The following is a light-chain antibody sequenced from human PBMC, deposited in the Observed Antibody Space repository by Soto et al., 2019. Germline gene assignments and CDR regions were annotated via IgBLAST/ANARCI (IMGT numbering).Light chain of an antibody. V-gene: IGKV1-12*01. CDR3: QQANSFPLS. J-gene: IGKJ5*01. Sequence: DIQMTQSPSFVSASVGDRVTITCRASQGIGRWLAWYQQRPGKAPELLIYGASSLHSGVPSRFSGGGSGTGFTLTPSSLQPEDFATYYCQQANSFPLSFGQGTRLEMK. CDR2: GAS. CDR1: QGIGRW.